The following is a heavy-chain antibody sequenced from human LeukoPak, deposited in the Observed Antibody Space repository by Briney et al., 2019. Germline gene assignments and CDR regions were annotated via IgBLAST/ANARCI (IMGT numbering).Heavy chain of an antibody. CDR1: GFSFSSYW. V-gene: IGHV3-7*01. Sequence: PGGSLRLSCTASGFSFSSYWMSWVRQAPGKGLEWVANIKQDGSDKYYVDSVKGRFTISRDNAKNSLYLQMNSPRAEDSALYYCARASAVAGTRDYWGQGTLVTVSS. CDR2: IKQDGSDK. D-gene: IGHD6-19*01. CDR3: ARASAVAGTRDY. J-gene: IGHJ4*02.